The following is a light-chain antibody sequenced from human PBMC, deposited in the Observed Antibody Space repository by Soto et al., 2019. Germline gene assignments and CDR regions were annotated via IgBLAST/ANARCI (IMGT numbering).Light chain of an antibody. Sequence: DIVMTQSPDSLAVSLGERATINCKSSQSVLYSSNNKNYLAWYQQKPGQPPKLLITWASTRESGVPDRFSGSGYGTDFALSISRLQDADVSVYDCQQFYTASRAFGQGNKLEIK. V-gene: IGKV4-1*01. CDR2: WAS. CDR1: QSVLYSSNNKNY. J-gene: IGKJ1*01. CDR3: QQFYTASRA.